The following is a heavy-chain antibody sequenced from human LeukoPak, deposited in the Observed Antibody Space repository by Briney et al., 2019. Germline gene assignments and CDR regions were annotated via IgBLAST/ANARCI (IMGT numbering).Heavy chain of an antibody. J-gene: IGHJ6*02. CDR1: GGTFSSYA. Sequence: ASLKVSCKASGGTFSSYAISWVRQAPGQGLEWMGGIIPIFGTANYAQKFQGRVTITADESTSTAYMELSSLRSEGTAVYYCAREVSSGWYSYYGMDVWGQGTTVTVSS. CDR2: IIPIFGTA. V-gene: IGHV1-69*13. CDR3: AREVSSGWYSYYGMDV. D-gene: IGHD6-19*01.